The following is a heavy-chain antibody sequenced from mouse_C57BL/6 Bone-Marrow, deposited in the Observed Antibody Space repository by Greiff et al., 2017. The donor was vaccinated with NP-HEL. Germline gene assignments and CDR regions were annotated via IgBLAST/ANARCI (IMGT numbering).Heavy chain of an antibody. V-gene: IGHV7-3*01. CDR2: IRNKANGYKT. CDR1: GFTFTDYY. Sequence: EVKLMESGGGLVQPGGSLSLSCAASGFTFTDYYMSWVRQPPGKALEWLGFIRNKANGYKTEYSASVKGRFTISRDNSQSILYLQMNALGAEDSATYYCARSGSSTGTLDYWGQGTTLTVSS. CDR3: ARSGSSTGTLDY. J-gene: IGHJ2*01. D-gene: IGHD4-1*02.